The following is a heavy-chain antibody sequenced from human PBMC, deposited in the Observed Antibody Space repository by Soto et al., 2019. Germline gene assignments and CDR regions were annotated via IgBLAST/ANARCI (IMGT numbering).Heavy chain of an antibody. D-gene: IGHD2-2*01. CDR3: AKDQYGGVFDN. Sequence: GSLRLSCAASGFTFNNYAMSWVRQAPGKGLEWVSGVSGSGDSTYYADSVKGRFTISRDNSKNTLYLQMSSLRVEDTAVYYCAKDQYGGVFDNWGQGTLVTVSS. V-gene: IGHV3-23*01. CDR1: GFTFNNYA. J-gene: IGHJ4*02. CDR2: VSGSGDST.